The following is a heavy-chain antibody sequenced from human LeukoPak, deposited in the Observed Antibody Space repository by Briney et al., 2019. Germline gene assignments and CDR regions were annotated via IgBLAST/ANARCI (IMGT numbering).Heavy chain of an antibody. V-gene: IGHV3-48*03. CDR1: GFIFSSYE. Sequence: AVTLRRSCAVSGFIFSSYEMNWVRQAPGKGLVWVSYISSSGRTIYYADSVKGRFTISRDSAKDSLDLQMNSLRVEDTAVYYCARRAIAEGFGYWGQGTLVTVSS. J-gene: IGHJ4*02. CDR2: ISSSGRTI. D-gene: IGHD6-13*01. CDR3: ARRAIAEGFGY.